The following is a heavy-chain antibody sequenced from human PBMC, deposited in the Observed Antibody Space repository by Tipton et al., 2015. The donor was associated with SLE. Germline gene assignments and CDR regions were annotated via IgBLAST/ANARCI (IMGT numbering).Heavy chain of an antibody. CDR2: VRHTGGN. V-gene: IGHV4-4*01. Sequence: TLSLTCSVAGLSMTTRPWWTWVRQPPGKGLEWVGEVRHTGGNNYNPSLRSRVTISMDTSKSQFSLTLKSVTAADTAVYFCARGELIEGFDPWGQGTLVTVAA. D-gene: IGHD3-22*01. J-gene: IGHJ5*02. CDR3: ARGELIEGFDP. CDR1: GLSMTTRPW.